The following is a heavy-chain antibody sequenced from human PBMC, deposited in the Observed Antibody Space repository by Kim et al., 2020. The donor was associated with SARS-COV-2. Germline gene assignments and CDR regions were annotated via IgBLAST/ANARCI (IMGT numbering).Heavy chain of an antibody. CDR3: ASSPRYSRGGFDP. CDR1: GGTFSSYA. J-gene: IGHJ5*02. D-gene: IGHD6-13*01. Sequence: SVKVSCKASGGTFSSYAISWVRQAPGQGLEWMGRIIPILGIANYAQKFHGRVTITADKSTSTAYMELSSLRSEDTAVYYCASSPRYSRGGFDPWGQGTLVTVSS. V-gene: IGHV1-69*04. CDR2: IIPILGIA.